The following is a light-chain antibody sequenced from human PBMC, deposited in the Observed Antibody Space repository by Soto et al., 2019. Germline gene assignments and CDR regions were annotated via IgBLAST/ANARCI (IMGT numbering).Light chain of an antibody. J-gene: IGLJ3*02. Sequence: QSVLTQPPSASGTPGQRVTVSCSGSSSNIGTYTVNWYQQFPGTAPKLLIYSDDQWPSGVPDRFSGSKSGTSASLAISNLQSEDEAHYYCAARDGNLNGWLFGGGTKLTVL. CDR3: AARDGNLNGWL. CDR2: SDD. CDR1: SSNIGTYT. V-gene: IGLV1-44*01.